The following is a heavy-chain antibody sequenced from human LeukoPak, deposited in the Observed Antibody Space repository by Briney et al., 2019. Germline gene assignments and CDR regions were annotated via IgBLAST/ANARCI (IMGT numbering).Heavy chain of an antibody. V-gene: IGHV4-34*01. D-gene: IGHD6-19*01. CDR3: ARGSGGRYFRASYYMDV. CDR2: INHSGST. CDR1: GGSFSGYY. J-gene: IGHJ6*03. Sequence: SETLSLTCAVYGGSFSGYYCSWIRQPPGKGLEWIGEINHSGSTNYNPSLKSRVTISVDTSKNQFYLKLSSVTAADTAVYYCARGSGGRYFRASYYMDVWGKGTTVTVSS.